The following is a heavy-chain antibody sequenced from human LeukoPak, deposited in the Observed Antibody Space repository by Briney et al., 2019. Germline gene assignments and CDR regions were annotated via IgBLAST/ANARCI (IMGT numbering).Heavy chain of an antibody. CDR1: GGSISTYY. CDR3: ARGARLAIPDY. V-gene: IGHV4-59*01. Sequence: SETLSLTCTVSGGSISTYYWSWIRQPPGKGLEWIGYIYYSGSTSYNPSLKSRVTISVDTSKNQFSLKLSSVTAADTAVYYCARGARLAIPDYWGQGTLVTVSS. D-gene: IGHD6-19*01. CDR2: IYYSGST. J-gene: IGHJ4*02.